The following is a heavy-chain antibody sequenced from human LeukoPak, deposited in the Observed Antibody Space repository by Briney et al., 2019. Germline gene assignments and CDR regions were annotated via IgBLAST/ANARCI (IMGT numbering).Heavy chain of an antibody. CDR1: GFMFDDYG. D-gene: IGHD6-13*01. CDR3: AKAYSSSWSARDYFDY. J-gene: IGHJ4*02. Sequence: GGSLRLSCAASGFMFDDYGMSWVRQAPGKGLEWVSGINWNGGRTGYADSVKGRFTISRDNAKNSLYLQMNSLRAEDTAVYYCAKAYSSSWSARDYFDYWGQGTLVTVSS. V-gene: IGHV3-20*04. CDR2: INWNGGRT.